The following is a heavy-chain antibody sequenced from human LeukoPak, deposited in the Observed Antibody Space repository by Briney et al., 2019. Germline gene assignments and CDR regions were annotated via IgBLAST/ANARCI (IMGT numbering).Heavy chain of an antibody. V-gene: IGHV4-4*07. CDR3: ARHYCGGDCYSRWYFDL. Sequence: SETLSLTCTVSGGSISNYYWSWIRQPAGKGLEWIGRVYSSGSTNYNPSPKSRVTMSVDTSKNQFSLKLSSVTAADTAVYYCARHYCGGDCYSRWYFDLWGRGTLVTVSS. J-gene: IGHJ2*01. CDR2: VYSSGST. CDR1: GGSISNYY. D-gene: IGHD2-21*02.